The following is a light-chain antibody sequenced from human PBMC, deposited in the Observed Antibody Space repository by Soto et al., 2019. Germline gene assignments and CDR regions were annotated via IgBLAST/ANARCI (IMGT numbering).Light chain of an antibody. CDR1: QSVSNN. J-gene: IGKJ1*01. CDR2: GAS. Sequence: EAVMTQYPATLSVSPGETVTLSCRASQSVSNNLVWYQKKPGQAPRLLIYGASTRATGIPARFSDSRSEAAFKLTISSLQSEDFSVYYCQQGYKSPWTFGQGTKVEMK. V-gene: IGKV3-15*01. CDR3: QQGYKSPWT.